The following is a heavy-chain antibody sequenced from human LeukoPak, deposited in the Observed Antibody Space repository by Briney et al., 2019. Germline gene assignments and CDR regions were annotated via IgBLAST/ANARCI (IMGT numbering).Heavy chain of an antibody. CDR3: ATGYSSSWYYFDY. V-gene: IGHV3-64*01. J-gene: IGHJ4*02. D-gene: IGHD6-13*01. CDR1: GFTFSSYA. CDR2: ISSNGGST. Sequence: PGGSLRLSCAASGFTFSSYAMRWVRQAPGEGLEYVSAISSNGGSTYYANSVKGRFTISRDNSKNTLYLQMGSLRAEDMAVYYCATGYSSSWYYFDYWGQGTLVTVSS.